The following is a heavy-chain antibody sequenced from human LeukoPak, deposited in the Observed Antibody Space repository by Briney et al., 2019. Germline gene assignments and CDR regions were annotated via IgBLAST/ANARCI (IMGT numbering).Heavy chain of an antibody. CDR2: ISYDGRNE. J-gene: IGHJ4*02. D-gene: IGHD4-17*01. V-gene: IGHV3-30*18. Sequence: GGSLRLSCAASGFTFSSYGMHWVRQAPGKGLEWVAVISYDGRNEYYVDSVKGRFTISRDNSKNTLYLQMNSLRPEDTAVYYCAKELTTVTHFDYWGQGPLVTVSS. CDR3: AKELTTVTHFDY. CDR1: GFTFSSYG.